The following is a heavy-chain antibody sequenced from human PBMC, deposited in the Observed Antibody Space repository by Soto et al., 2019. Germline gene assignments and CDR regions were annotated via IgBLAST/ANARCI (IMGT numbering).Heavy chain of an antibody. J-gene: IGHJ6*02. D-gene: IGHD2-2*01. Sequence: EVQLLESGGGLVQPGGSLRLSCVASGFTFSTHAMSWVGQAPGKGLEWVSTFSGSGGNIYYAESVKGRLTISRDDSKNTLYLQMNSLRVEDTAVYYCAKDPPWTVGPLAMDVWGQGTTVTVSS. V-gene: IGHV3-23*01. CDR2: FSGSGGNI. CDR1: GFTFSTHA. CDR3: AKDPPWTVGPLAMDV.